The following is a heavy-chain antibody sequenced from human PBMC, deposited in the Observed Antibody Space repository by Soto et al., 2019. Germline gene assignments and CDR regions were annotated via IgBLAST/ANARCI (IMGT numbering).Heavy chain of an antibody. CDR2: IYYSGST. J-gene: IGHJ6*04. CDR3: ARVDIPTHGRDV. D-gene: IGHD2-15*01. V-gene: IGHV4-59*01. CDR1: GGSISSYY. Sequence: SETLSLTCTVSGGSISSYYWSWIRQPPGKGLEWIGYIYYSGSTNYNPSLKSRVTISVDTSKNQFSLKLSSVTAADTAVYYCARVDIPTHGRDVWGKGTTVTVS.